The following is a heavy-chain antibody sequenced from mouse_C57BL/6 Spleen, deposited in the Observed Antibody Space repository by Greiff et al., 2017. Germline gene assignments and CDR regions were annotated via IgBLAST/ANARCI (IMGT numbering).Heavy chain of an antibody. V-gene: IGHV5-17*01. D-gene: IGHD1-1*01. CDR2: ISSGSSTI. Sequence: EVNLVESGGGLVKPGGSLKLSCAASGFTFSDYGMHWVRQAPEKGLEWVAYISSGSSTIYYADTVKGRFTISRDNAKNTLFLQMTSLRSEDTAMYYCARDGSSYGYWYFDVWGTGTTVTVSS. J-gene: IGHJ1*03. CDR1: GFTFSDYG. CDR3: ARDGSSYGYWYFDV.